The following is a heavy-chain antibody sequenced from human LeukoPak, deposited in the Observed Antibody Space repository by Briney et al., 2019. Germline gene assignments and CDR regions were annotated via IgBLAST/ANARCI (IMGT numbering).Heavy chain of an antibody. V-gene: IGHV3-21*01. Sequence: GGSLRLSCAASGFTFSDYSMNWVRQAPGKGLEWVASNSTVSTYTFYAESLKGRISISRDNAKNSLILQMSSLRADDTAVYYCTRDGSGFYYYNYMDVWGKGTTVTVSS. CDR2: NSTVSTYT. J-gene: IGHJ6*03. CDR1: GFTFSDYS. CDR3: TRDGSGFYYYNYMDV. D-gene: IGHD6-25*01.